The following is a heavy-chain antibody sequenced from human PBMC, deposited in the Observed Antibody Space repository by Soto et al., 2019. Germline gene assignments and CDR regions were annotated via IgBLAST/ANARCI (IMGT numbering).Heavy chain of an antibody. D-gene: IGHD3-22*01. CDR3: ARGGPRAVLTYYYDSSGLGAFDI. CDR2: INPNSGGT. V-gene: IGHV1-2*04. CDR1: GGTFSSYT. J-gene: IGHJ3*02. Sequence: ASVKVSCKASGGTFSSYTISWVRQAPGQGLEWMGWINPNSGGTNYAQKFQGWVTMTRDTSISTAYMELSRLRSDDTAVYYCARGGPRAVLTYYYDSSGLGAFDIWGQGTMVTVSS.